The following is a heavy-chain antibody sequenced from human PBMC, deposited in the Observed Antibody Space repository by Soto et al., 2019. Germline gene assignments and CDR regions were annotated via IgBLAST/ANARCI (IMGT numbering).Heavy chain of an antibody. D-gene: IGHD2-15*01. CDR3: APLSVSLSGPYGIHV. J-gene: IGHJ6*02. CDR2: MFYSGLT. V-gene: IGHV4-39*01. CDR1: GYSVTSSDYY. Sequence: LSLTCSVSGYSVTSSDYYWAWIRQPPGKGLEWIGSMFYSGLTYYNPSLKSPVTLSVDTSKNQFSVRLNSVTAADTAVYYCAPLSVSLSGPYGIHVWGQGTTVTVSS.